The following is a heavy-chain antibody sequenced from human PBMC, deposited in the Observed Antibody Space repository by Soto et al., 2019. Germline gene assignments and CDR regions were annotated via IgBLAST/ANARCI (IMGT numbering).Heavy chain of an antibody. CDR3: ARHRPSRENEPPQPWVAMDA. Sequence: AGVNVSCLACRYTLLHHVICWVGQARGQGLAWMGCISTCNNNTVFAQKLTDRLTLTTDTSTTTDYMELRILTYDDTAIYFCARHRPSRENEPPQPWVAMDAWGQGSTVTVSS. V-gene: IGHV1-18*01. CDR2: ISTCNNNT. CDR1: RYTLLHHV. J-gene: IGHJ6*02. D-gene: IGHD1-1*01.